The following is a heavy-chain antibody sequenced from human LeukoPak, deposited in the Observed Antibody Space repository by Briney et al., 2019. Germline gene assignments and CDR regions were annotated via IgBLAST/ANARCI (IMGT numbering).Heavy chain of an antibody. Sequence: GGSLRLSCAASGFSFSGYWMHWVRQGPGKGLVWVSRINSDGSSTTYADSVKGRFTISRDNAKNTLYLQMNSLRAEDTAMYYCVRAIGLDFDFWGQGTLVTVSS. CDR3: VRAIGLDFDF. CDR2: INSDGSST. J-gene: IGHJ4*02. CDR1: GFSFSGYW. V-gene: IGHV3-74*01. D-gene: IGHD2/OR15-2a*01.